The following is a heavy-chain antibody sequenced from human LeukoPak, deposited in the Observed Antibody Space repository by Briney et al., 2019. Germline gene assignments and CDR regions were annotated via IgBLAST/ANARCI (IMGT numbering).Heavy chain of an antibody. CDR3: ARGGRDDSSGYGLWYFDL. D-gene: IGHD3-22*01. J-gene: IGHJ2*01. CDR2: INPNSGGT. Sequence: ASVKVSCKASGYTFTGYYMHWVRQAPSQGLEWMGWINPNSGGTNYAQKFQGRVTMSRDTSISTAYKELSRLRSDDTAVYYCARGGRDDSSGYGLWYFDLWGRGTLVTVSS. V-gene: IGHV1-2*02. CDR1: GYTFTGYY.